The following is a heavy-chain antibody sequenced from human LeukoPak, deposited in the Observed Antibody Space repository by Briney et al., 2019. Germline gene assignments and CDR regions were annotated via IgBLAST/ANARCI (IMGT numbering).Heavy chain of an antibody. CDR2: IYYSGST. D-gene: IGHD3-22*01. Sequence: SETLSLTCAVYGGSFSGYYWSWIRQPPGKGLEWIGYIYYSGSTNYNPSLKSRVTISVDTSKNQFSLKLSSVTAADTAVYYCARHKYYYDSSGVWGQGTLVTVSS. V-gene: IGHV4-59*08. J-gene: IGHJ4*02. CDR1: GGSFSGYY. CDR3: ARHKYYYDSSGV.